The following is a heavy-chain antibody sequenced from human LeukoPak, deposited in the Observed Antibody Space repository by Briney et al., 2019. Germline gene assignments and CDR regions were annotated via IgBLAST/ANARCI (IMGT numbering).Heavy chain of an antibody. CDR1: GFTVISNY. V-gene: IGHV3-53*01. D-gene: IGHD3-16*01. Sequence: GVLRLSCAASGFTVISNYMSWVRQAPGKGLEWVSVIYADGSTYYADSVKGRFTVSRDNSKDTLYLQMSSLRAEDTAVYYCATSRVWPGFFDYWGQGTLVTVSS. CDR2: IYADGST. CDR3: ATSRVWPGFFDY. J-gene: IGHJ4*02.